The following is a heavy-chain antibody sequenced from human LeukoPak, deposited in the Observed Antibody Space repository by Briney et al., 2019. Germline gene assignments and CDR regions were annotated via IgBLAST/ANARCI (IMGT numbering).Heavy chain of an antibody. CDR2: IYPGDSDT. Sequence: GESLKISCKGSGYSFTSYWIGWVRQMPGKGLEWMGIIYPGDSDTRYSPSFQGQVTISADKSTSTAYLQWSSLKASDTAMYYCARPTLYYYDGSGYYDAFDIWGQGTLVTVSS. CDR3: ARPTLYYYDGSGYYDAFDI. D-gene: IGHD3-22*01. CDR1: GYSFTSYW. V-gene: IGHV5-51*01. J-gene: IGHJ3*02.